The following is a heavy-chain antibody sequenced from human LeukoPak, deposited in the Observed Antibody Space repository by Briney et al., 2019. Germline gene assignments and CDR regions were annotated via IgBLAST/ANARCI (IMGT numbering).Heavy chain of an antibody. J-gene: IGHJ5*02. CDR3: ARRLDATHWFDP. CDR2: INGDGTTT. CDR1: GFTFSEYF. Sequence: GGSLRLSCSASGFTFSEYFMHWVRQAPGQGLVWVSRINGDGTTTIYADSVKGRFTISRDNAKNTLYLEMNSLRAEDTAIYFCARRLDATHWFDPWGQGTLVTVSS. V-gene: IGHV3-74*01. D-gene: IGHD2-15*01.